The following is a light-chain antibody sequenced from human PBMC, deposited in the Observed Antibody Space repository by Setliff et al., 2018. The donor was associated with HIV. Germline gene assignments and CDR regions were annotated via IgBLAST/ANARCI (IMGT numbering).Light chain of an antibody. J-gene: IGLJ2*01. Sequence: SYALTQPPSVSVAPGKTARITCGGNNIGSKSVHWYQQKPGQAPVLVIYYDSDRPSGIPERFSGSNSGNTATLTISRVEAGDEADYYCQVWDSSSDQPVVFGGGTQLTVL. V-gene: IGLV3-21*04. CDR1: NIGSKS. CDR3: QVWDSSSDQPVV. CDR2: YDS.